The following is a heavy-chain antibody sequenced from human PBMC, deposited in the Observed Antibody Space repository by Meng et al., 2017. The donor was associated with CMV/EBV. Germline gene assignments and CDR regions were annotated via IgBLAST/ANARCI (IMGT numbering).Heavy chain of an antibody. Sequence: YTISWVRQAPGQGLEWMGRISTILGIANYAQKFQGRVTITEDKSTSTAYMELSSLRSEDTAVYYCASGYYDSSGYAKYYYYYGMDVWGQGTTVTVSS. J-gene: IGHJ6*02. CDR1: YT. CDR3: ASGYYDSSGYAKYYYYYGMDV. V-gene: IGHV1-69*02. D-gene: IGHD3-22*01. CDR2: ISTILGIA.